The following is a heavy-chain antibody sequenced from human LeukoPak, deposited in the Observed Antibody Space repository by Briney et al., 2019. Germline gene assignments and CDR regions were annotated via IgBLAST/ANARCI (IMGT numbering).Heavy chain of an antibody. J-gene: IGHJ4*02. Sequence: PSETLSLTCAVSGYSISSGYYWGWIRQPPGKGLEWIGSIYHSGSTYYNPSLKSRVTISVDTSKNQFSLKLSSVTAADTAVYYCARGAAAAGTNYFDYWGQGTLVTVSS. CDR2: IYHSGST. D-gene: IGHD6-13*01. CDR1: GYSISSGYY. CDR3: ARGAAAAGTNYFDY. V-gene: IGHV4-38-2*01.